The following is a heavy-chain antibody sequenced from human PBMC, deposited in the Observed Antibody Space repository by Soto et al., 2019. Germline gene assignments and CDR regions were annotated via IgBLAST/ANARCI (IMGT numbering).Heavy chain of an antibody. D-gene: IGHD5-18*01. J-gene: IGHJ6*02. V-gene: IGHV3-30*18. CDR3: AKDRGAGYSYATTYYYGMDV. CDR1: EFTFSSYG. Sequence: GGSLRLSCAASEFTFSSYGMHWVRQAPGKGLEWVAVISYDGSNKYYADSVKGRFTISRDNSKNTLYLQMNSLRAEDTAVYYCAKDRGAGYSYATTYYYGMDVWGQGTTVTVSS. CDR2: ISYDGSNK.